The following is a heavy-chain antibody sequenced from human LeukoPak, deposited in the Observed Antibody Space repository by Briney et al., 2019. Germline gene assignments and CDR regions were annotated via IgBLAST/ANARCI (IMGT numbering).Heavy chain of an antibody. D-gene: IGHD3-22*01. CDR2: ISWNSGSI. CDR1: GFTFDDYA. J-gene: IGHJ4*02. V-gene: IGHV3-9*01. Sequence: PGRSLRLSCAASGFTFDDYAMHWVRQAPGKGLEWVSGISWNSGSIGYADSVKGRFTISRDNAKNSLYLQMNSLRAEDTALYYCAKESGYYYDSSGYYDYWGQGTLVTVSS. CDR3: AKESGYYYDSSGYYDY.